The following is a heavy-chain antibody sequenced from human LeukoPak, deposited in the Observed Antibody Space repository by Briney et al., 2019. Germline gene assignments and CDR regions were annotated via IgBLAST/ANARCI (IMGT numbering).Heavy chain of an antibody. CDR1: GFTFSSYA. V-gene: IGHV3-30-3*01. CDR3: ASGWADY. J-gene: IGHJ4*02. D-gene: IGHD6-19*01. CDR2: ISYDGSNK. Sequence: GRSPRLSCAASGFTFSSYAMHWVRQAPGKGLEWVAVISYDGSNKYYTDSVKGRFTISRDNSKNTLYLQMNSLRAEDTAVYYCASGWADYWGQGTLVTVSS.